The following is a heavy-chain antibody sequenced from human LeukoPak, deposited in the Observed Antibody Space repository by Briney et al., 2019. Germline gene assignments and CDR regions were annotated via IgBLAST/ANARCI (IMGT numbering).Heavy chain of an antibody. Sequence: GGSLRLSCAASGFTFGSYGMHWVRQTPGKGLELVARIWHDGSNEYHADSVRGRFTISRDNSMNTLYLHMNSLRAEDTAVYFCARGRRACRGSTCYSWFDPWGQGTLVTVSS. CDR3: ARGRRACRGSTCYSWFDP. J-gene: IGHJ5*02. CDR1: GFTFGSYG. CDR2: IWHDGSNE. V-gene: IGHV3-33*01. D-gene: IGHD6-6*01.